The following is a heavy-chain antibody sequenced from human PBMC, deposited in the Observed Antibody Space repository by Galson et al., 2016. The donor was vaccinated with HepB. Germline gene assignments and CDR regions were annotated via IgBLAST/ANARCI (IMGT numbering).Heavy chain of an antibody. CDR2: IDTSNANT. V-gene: IGHV1-18*01. CDR1: GYTFTSYA. CDR3: SRHYSSTWPAGLIFDS. D-gene: IGHD6-6*01. Sequence: SVKVSCKASGYTFTSYAISWVRQAPAQALEYLGSIDTSNANTNYPQKFQDRVTLTTDTSTSTPYMQLRSLISDDTAVYYCSRHYSSTWPAGLIFDSWGPGTRVTVSS. J-gene: IGHJ4*02.